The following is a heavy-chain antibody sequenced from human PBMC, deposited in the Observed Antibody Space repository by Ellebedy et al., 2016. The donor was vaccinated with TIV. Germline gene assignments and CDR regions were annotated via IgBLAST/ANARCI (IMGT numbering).Heavy chain of an antibody. Sequence: ASVKVSXXVSGYTLTELSMHWVRQAPGKGLEWMGGFDPEDGETIYAQKFQGRVTMTEDTSTDTAYMELSSLRSEDTAVYYCAGDIVVVPAAKGWGSNGMDVWGQGTTVTVSS. CDR2: FDPEDGET. J-gene: IGHJ6*02. D-gene: IGHD2-2*01. CDR1: GYTLTELS. CDR3: AGDIVVVPAAKGWGSNGMDV. V-gene: IGHV1-24*01.